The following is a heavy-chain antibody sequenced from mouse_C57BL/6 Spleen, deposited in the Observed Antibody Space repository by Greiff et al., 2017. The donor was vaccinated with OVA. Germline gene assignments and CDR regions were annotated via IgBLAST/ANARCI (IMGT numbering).Heavy chain of an antibody. CDR2: INYDGSST. CDR1: GFTFRDYY. Sequence: EVMLVESEGGLVQPGSSMKLSCTASGFTFRDYYMAWVRQVPEKGLEWVANINYDGSSTYYLDSLKSRFIISRDNAKNILYLQMSSLKSEDTATYYCAREGRNGLFDYWGQGTTLTVSS. V-gene: IGHV5-16*01. J-gene: IGHJ2*01. D-gene: IGHD1-2*01. CDR3: AREGRNGLFDY.